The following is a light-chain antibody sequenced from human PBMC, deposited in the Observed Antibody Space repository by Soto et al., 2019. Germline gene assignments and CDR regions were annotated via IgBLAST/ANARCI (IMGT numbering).Light chain of an antibody. V-gene: IGKV1-27*01. CDR1: QGMSDY. J-gene: IGKJ4*01. CDR2: AAS. CDR3: QKYNSAPLT. Sequence: DIQMTQSPPSLSASVGDRVTITCRASQGMSDYLAWYQQKPGKVPKLLIFAASTLQLGVPSRFRGSGSGTDFTLTISSLQPEDVATYYCQKYNSAPLTFGGGTKVEI.